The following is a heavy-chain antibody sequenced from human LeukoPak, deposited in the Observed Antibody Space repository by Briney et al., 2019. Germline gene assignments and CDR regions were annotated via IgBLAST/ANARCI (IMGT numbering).Heavy chain of an antibody. CDR3: AKGALVREYYYYGMDV. CDR2: ISGSGGST. V-gene: IGHV3-23*01. J-gene: IGHJ6*02. D-gene: IGHD6-13*01. CDR1: GFTFSSYA. Sequence: GGSLRLSCAASGFTFSSYAMSWVHQAPGKGLEWVSAISGSGGSTYYADSVKGRFTISRDNSKNTLYLQMNSLRAEDTAVYYCAKGALVREYYYYGMDVWGQGTTVTVSS.